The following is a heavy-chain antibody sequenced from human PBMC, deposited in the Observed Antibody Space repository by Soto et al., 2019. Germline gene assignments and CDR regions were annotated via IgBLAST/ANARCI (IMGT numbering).Heavy chain of an antibody. CDR3: ARGRRRHVDTAMVSGMDV. CDR2: INHSGST. D-gene: IGHD5-18*01. V-gene: IGHV4-34*01. J-gene: IGHJ6*02. CDR1: GFTFSSYA. Sequence: PGGSLRLSCAASGFTFSSYAMSWIRQPPGKGLEWIGEINHSGSTNYNPSLKSRVTISVDTSKNQFSLKLSSVTAADTAVYYCARGRRRHVDTAMVSGMDVWGQGTTVTVSS.